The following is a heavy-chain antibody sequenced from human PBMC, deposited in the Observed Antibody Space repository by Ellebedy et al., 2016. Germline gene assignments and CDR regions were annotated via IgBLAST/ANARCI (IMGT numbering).Heavy chain of an antibody. CDR1: GFTFDDYA. D-gene: IGHD3-3*02. Sequence: SLKISXAASGFTFDDYAIHWVRQAPGKGLEWVSGISWNSAGIAYADSVKGRFTIARDNAKSTLYLQMNSLRAEDTAVYYCARDYIRGFDYWGQGTLLTVSS. CDR2: ISWNSAGI. J-gene: IGHJ4*02. V-gene: IGHV3-9*01. CDR3: ARDYIRGFDY.